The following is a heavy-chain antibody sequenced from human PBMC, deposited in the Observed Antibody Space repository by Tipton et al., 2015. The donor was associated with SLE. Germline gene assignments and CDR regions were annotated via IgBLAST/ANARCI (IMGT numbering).Heavy chain of an antibody. CDR1: GFTFSSYW. J-gene: IGHJ4*02. V-gene: IGHV3-7*03. CDR3: ARGPPRGIVVVITTPFDY. Sequence: SLRLSCAASGFTFSSYWMSWVRQAPGKGLEWVANIKQDGSEKYYVDSVKGRFTISRDNAKNSVYLQMNSLRAEDTAVYYCARGPPRGIVVVITTPFDYWGKGTLVTVSS. D-gene: IGHD3-22*01. CDR2: IKQDGSEK.